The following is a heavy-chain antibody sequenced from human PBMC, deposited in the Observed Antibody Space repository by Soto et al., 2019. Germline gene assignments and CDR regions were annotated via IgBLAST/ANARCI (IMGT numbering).Heavy chain of an antibody. CDR2: ISYDGSNK. V-gene: IGHV3-30-3*01. J-gene: IGHJ4*02. CDR3: ARDRGVDTAMVTPDY. Sequence: PGGSLRLSCAASGFTFSSYAMHWVRQAPGKGLEWVAVISYDGSNKYYADSVKGRFTISRDNSKNTLYLQMNSLRAEDTAVYYCARDRGVDTAMVTPDYWGQGTLVTVSS. D-gene: IGHD5-18*01. CDR1: GFTFSSYA.